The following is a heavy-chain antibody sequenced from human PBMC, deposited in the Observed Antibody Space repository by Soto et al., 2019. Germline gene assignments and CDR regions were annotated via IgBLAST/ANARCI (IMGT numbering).Heavy chain of an antibody. Sequence: EVHLVESGGGLVQPGGSLRLSCAASGFTFSDYWMSWVRQAPGKGLEWVANIKVDGSDKNYVDSVKGRFIISRDNAKNSLYLQMNSLRAEDTAVYYCARGGGNPDYWGQGTLVTVSS. D-gene: IGHD2-15*01. CDR2: IKVDGSDK. CDR1: GFTFSDYW. J-gene: IGHJ4*02. CDR3: ARGGGNPDY. V-gene: IGHV3-7*01.